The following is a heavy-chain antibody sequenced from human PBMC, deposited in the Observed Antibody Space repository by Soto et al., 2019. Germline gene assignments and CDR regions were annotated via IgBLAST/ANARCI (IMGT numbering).Heavy chain of an antibody. V-gene: IGHV3-15*07. CDR2: IKSKTDGGTT. D-gene: IGHD3-22*01. CDR1: GFIFSDAW. J-gene: IGHJ4*01. Sequence: EVQLVESGGGLVNPGGSLRLSCAASGFIFSDAWINWVRQAPGKGLEWVGRIKSKTDGGTTDFAAPVKGRFAISRDDSRDVVYMEMYSLKTDDTAEYVSTTDSLITGQLGRMDNWGHGTLVTVSS. CDR3: TTDSLITGQLGRMDN.